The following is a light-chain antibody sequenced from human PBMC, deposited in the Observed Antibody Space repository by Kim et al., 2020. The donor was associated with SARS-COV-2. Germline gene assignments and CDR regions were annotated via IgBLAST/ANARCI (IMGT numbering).Light chain of an antibody. Sequence: ATFTSKSSQSILYRSKNKNHLAWYQQKPGQPPKLLVYWASPRESGVPDRFSGSGSGTDFTLTISSLQDEDVAVYYCQQYYTTPPTFGGGTKVDIK. CDR2: WAS. V-gene: IGKV4-1*01. CDR3: QQYYTTPPT. CDR1: QSILYRSKNKNH. J-gene: IGKJ4*01.